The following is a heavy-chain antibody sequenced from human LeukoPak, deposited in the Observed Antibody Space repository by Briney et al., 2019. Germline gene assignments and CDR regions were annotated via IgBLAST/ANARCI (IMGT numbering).Heavy chain of an antibody. CDR2: INPNSGNT. V-gene: IGHV1-2*02. CDR1: GYTFTGYY. J-gene: IGHJ4*02. D-gene: IGHD5-18*01. Sequence: RASVTVSCKASGYTFTGYYMHWVRQAPGQGLEWMGWINPNSGNTNYAQKFQERVTITRDMSTSTAYMELSSLRSEDTAVYYCAADRAAMVTGYWGQGTLVTVSS. CDR3: AADRAAMVTGY.